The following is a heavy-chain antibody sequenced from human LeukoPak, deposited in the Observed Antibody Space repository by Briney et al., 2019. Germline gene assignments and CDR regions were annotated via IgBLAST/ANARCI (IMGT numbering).Heavy chain of an antibody. Sequence: PSETLSLTCTVSGGSISSYYWSWIRQPPGKGLEWIGYIYYSGSTNYNPSLKSRVTISVDTSKNQFSLKLSSVTAADTAVYYCARDPSAAAGFFDFWGQGTLVTVSS. CDR1: GGSISSYY. CDR2: IYYSGST. V-gene: IGHV4-59*01. J-gene: IGHJ4*02. D-gene: IGHD6-13*01. CDR3: ARDPSAAAGFFDF.